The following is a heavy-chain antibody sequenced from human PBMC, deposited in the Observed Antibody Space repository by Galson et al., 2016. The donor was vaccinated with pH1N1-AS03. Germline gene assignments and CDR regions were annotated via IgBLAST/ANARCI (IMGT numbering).Heavy chain of an antibody. Sequence: SLRLSCAASGNTFSSYWMTWVRQAPGKGLECVACINHDGGEKYYVDSVKGRFTISRDSAKNSLFLQMDSLRAEDTAVYFCARMQWLLPQYYFNCWGQGTLVTVSS. CDR1: GNTFSSYW. V-gene: IGHV3-7*03. J-gene: IGHJ4*02. CDR3: ARMQWLLPQYYFNC. D-gene: IGHD6-19*01. CDR2: INHDGGEK.